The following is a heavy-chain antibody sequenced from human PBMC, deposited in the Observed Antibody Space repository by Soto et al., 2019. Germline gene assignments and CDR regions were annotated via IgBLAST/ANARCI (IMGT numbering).Heavy chain of an antibody. D-gene: IGHD4-17*01. CDR2: IKQDGSEK. J-gene: IGHJ6*03. V-gene: IGHV3-7*01. Sequence: EVQLVESGGGLVQPGGSLRLSCAASGFTFSSYWMSWVRQAPGKGLEWVANIKQDGSEKYYVDSVKGRFTISRDKAKNSVYLQMNSLRAEDTAVYYCARDRVTTRLYYYYYMDVWGKGTTVTVSS. CDR1: GFTFSSYW. CDR3: ARDRVTTRLYYYYYMDV.